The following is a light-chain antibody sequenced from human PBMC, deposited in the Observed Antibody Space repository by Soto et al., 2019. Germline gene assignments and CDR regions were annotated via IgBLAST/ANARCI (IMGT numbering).Light chain of an antibody. CDR3: KSYEGSNIYV. CDR2: KNN. CDR1: TSNIVDNY. V-gene: IGLV1-47*01. Sequence: QSVLTQPPSASGTPGQRVIISCSGSTSNIVDNYVYWYRQLPGMAPQLLIYKNNQRPSGVPDRFSGSKSGNTASLTVSGLQAEDEADYYCKSYEGSNIYVFGTGTKLTVL. J-gene: IGLJ1*01.